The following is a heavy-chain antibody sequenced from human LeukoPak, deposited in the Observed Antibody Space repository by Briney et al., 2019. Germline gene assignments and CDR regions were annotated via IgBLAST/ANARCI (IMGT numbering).Heavy chain of an antibody. CDR3: ARQIYSGSGAYYH. CDR1: GFTFSNYA. Sequence: GGSLRLSCAASGFTFSNYAMSWVRQAPGKGLEWVSAISGSGGITYYADSVKGRFAISRDNSKNTLYLQMNSLRAEDAAVYYCARQIYSGSGAYYHWGQGTLVTVSS. J-gene: IGHJ5*02. D-gene: IGHD2-15*01. CDR2: ISGSGGIT. V-gene: IGHV3-23*01.